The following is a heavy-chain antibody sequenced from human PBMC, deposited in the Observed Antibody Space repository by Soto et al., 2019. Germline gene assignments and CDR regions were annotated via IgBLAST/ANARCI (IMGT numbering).Heavy chain of an antibody. V-gene: IGHV1-69*13. CDR3: ASRVPGYSSGWYRNPLPLFDL. J-gene: IGHJ5*02. CDR1: GGTFSSYA. D-gene: IGHD6-19*01. CDR2: IIPIFGTA. Sequence: ASVKVSCKASGGTFSSYAISWVRQAPGQGLEWMGGIIPIFGTANYAQKFQGRVTITADESTSTAYMELSSLRSEDTAVYYCASRVPGYSSGWYRNPLPLFDLWGQGTLVTVSS.